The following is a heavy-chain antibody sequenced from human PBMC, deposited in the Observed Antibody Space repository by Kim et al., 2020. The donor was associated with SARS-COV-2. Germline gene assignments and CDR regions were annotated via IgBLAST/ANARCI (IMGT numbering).Heavy chain of an antibody. D-gene: IGHD1-26*01. CDR1: GYTFTSYY. Sequence: ASVKVSCKASGYTFTSYYMHWVRQAPGQGLEWMGIINPSGGSTSYAQKFQVRVTMTRDTSTSTVYMDLSSLRSEDTAVYYCARDLSRFVDLWGIVGASPLSNGMDVWGQGTTVTVSS. J-gene: IGHJ6*02. V-gene: IGHV1-46*01. CDR2: INPSGGST. CDR3: ARDLSRFVDLWGIVGASPLSNGMDV.